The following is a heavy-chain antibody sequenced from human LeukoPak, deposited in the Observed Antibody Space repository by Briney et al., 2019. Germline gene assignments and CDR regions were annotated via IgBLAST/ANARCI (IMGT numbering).Heavy chain of an antibody. Sequence: SETLSLTCTVSGGSISSSSYYWGWIRQPPGKGLEWIGSIYYSGSTYYNPSLKSRVTISVDTSKNQFSLKLSSVTAADTAVYYCAREVPMTTVPTGEFDYWGQGTLVTVSS. V-gene: IGHV4-39*07. D-gene: IGHD4-17*01. CDR2: IYYSGST. CDR3: AREVPMTTVPTGEFDY. J-gene: IGHJ4*02. CDR1: GGSISSSSYY.